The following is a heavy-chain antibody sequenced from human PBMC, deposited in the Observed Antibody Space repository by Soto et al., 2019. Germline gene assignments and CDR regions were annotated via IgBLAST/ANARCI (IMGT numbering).Heavy chain of an antibody. CDR1: GFTFSDYY. V-gene: IGHV3-11*06. J-gene: IGHJ4*02. D-gene: IGHD3-22*01. Sequence: GGSLRLSCAASGFTFSDYYMSWIRQAPGKGLEWVSYISSSSSYTNYADSVKGRFTISRDNAKNSLYLQMNSLRAEDTAVYYCASIPGDYYDSSGNYWGQGTLVTVSS. CDR3: ASIPGDYYDSSGNY. CDR2: ISSSSSYT.